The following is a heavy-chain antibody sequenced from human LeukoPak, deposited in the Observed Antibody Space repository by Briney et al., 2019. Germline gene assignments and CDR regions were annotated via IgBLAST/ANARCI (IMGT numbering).Heavy chain of an antibody. V-gene: IGHV4-39*01. CDR1: GGSINTFNYY. CDR3: ARLVAYCAGDCLDY. Sequence: SETLSLTCTVSGGSINTFNYYWGWIRQPPGKGLEWIGSIYYSGSTYYDASLKSRVTMSVDTSKNQFSLKLRSVTAADTAVYYCARLVAYCAGDCLDYWGQGTLVTVSS. CDR2: IYYSGST. D-gene: IGHD2-21*01. J-gene: IGHJ4*02.